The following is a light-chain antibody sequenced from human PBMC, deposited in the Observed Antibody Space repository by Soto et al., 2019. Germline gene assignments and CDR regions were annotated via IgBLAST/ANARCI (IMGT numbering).Light chain of an antibody. Sequence: DIQMPQSTSTLSASVGGRVTITCRASQSFSGTLAWYQQKPGKAPKLLIYDASSLERGVPSRFRGSGSGTEFTLTISSLQPDDFATYYCQQYDTYSRTFGQGTKVDI. V-gene: IGKV1-5*01. CDR1: QSFSGT. CDR2: DAS. J-gene: IGKJ1*01. CDR3: QQYDTYSRT.